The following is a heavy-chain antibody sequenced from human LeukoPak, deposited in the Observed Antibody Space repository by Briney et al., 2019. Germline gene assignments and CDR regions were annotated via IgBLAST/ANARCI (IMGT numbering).Heavy chain of an antibody. D-gene: IGHD3-10*01. V-gene: IGHV4-4*07. Sequence: SETLSLTCTVSGGSISSYYWSWIRQPAGKGLEWIGRIYTSGSTNYNPSLKSRVTMSVDTSKNQFSPKLSSVTAADTAVYYCARGSSVLWFGELSQYFQHWGQGTLVTVSS. J-gene: IGHJ1*01. CDR1: GGSISSYY. CDR3: ARGSSVLWFGELSQYFQH. CDR2: IYTSGST.